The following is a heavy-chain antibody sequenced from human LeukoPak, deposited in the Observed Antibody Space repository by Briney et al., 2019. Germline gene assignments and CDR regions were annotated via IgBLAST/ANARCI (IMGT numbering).Heavy chain of an antibody. Sequence: SETLSLTCTVSGGSISSSSYYWGWIRQPPGKGLEWIGSIYYSGSTYYNPSLKSRVTISVDTSKNQFSLKLSSVTAADTAVYYCASSGSYPSPHFDYWGQGTLVTVSS. V-gene: IGHV4-39*01. CDR3: ASSGSYPSPHFDY. J-gene: IGHJ4*02. CDR1: GGSISSSSYY. CDR2: IYYSGST. D-gene: IGHD1-26*01.